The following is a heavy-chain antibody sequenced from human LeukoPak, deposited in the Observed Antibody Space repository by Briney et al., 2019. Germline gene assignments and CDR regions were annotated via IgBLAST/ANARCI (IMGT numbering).Heavy chain of an antibody. V-gene: IGHV3-48*03. CDR2: ISSSGSTI. Sequence: GGSLRLSCAASGFTFSSYEMNWVRQAPGKGLEWVSYISSSGSTIYYADSVKGRFTISRDNAKNSLCLQMNSLRAEDTAVYYCAREGIAAAGGYDAFDIWGQGTMVTVSS. J-gene: IGHJ3*02. CDR1: GFTFSSYE. CDR3: AREGIAAAGGYDAFDI. D-gene: IGHD6-13*01.